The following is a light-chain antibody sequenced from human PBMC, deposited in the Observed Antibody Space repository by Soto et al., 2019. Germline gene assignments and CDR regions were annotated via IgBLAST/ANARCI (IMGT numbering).Light chain of an antibody. V-gene: IGLV2-14*03. CDR2: DVR. Sequence: QSALTQPASVSGSPGQSITISCTGTSRDVGAYNYVSWYQQHPGQVPKLMSYDVRNRRSGGSNRFSGSKSGNTASLPLSGLHDEDEADDYCSSYTNSKSYVFGNGTKLTVL. CDR3: SSYTNSKSYV. J-gene: IGLJ1*01. CDR1: SRDVGAYNY.